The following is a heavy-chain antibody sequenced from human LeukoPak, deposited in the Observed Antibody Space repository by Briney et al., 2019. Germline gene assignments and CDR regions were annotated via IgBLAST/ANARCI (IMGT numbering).Heavy chain of an antibody. CDR1: GFTFSDYY. CDR2: ISSSGSTI. J-gene: IGHJ6*02. Sequence: GGSLRLSCAASGFTFSDYYMSWIRQAPGQGLEWVSYISSSGSTIYYADSVKGRFTISRDNAKNSLYLQMNSLRAEDTAVYYCAREVTMIVVAPPSGFMDVWGQGTTVTVSS. V-gene: IGHV3-11*01. CDR3: AREVTMIVVAPPSGFMDV. D-gene: IGHD3-22*01.